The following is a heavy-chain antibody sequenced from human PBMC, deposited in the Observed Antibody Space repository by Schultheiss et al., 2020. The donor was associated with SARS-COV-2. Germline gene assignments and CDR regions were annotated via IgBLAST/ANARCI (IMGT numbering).Heavy chain of an antibody. CDR1: GYTFTSYY. CDR3: ARESPVTMTTVTDFDY. Sequence: KISCKASGYTFTSYYMHWVRQAPGQGLEWMGIINPSGGSTSYAQKFQGRVTMTRDTSTSTVYMELSSLRSEDTAVYYCARESPVTMTTVTDFDYWGQETLVTVSS. CDR2: INPSGGST. J-gene: IGHJ4*02. V-gene: IGHV1-46*01. D-gene: IGHD4-17*01.